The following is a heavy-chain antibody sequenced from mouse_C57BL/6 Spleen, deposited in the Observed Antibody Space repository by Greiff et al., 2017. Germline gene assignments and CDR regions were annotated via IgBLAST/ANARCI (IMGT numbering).Heavy chain of an antibody. V-gene: IGHV1-61*01. D-gene: IGHD2-3*01. CDR3: ARRGVTRHYFDY. CDR1: GYTFTSYW. J-gene: IGHJ2*01. CDR2: IYPSDSET. Sequence: QVQLQQSGAELVRPGSSVKLSCKASGYTFTSYWMDWVKQRPGQGLEWIGNIYPSDSETHYNQKFKDKATLTVDKSSSTAYMQLSRLTSEDSAVYYCARRGVTRHYFDYWGQGTTLTVSS.